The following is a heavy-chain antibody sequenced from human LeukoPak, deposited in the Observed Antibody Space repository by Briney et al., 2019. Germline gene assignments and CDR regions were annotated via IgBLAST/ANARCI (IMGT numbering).Heavy chain of an antibody. D-gene: IGHD3-22*01. CDR1: GGSISSGDYY. J-gene: IGHJ5*02. V-gene: IGHV4-30-4*01. Sequence: SQTLSLTCTVSGGSISSGDYYWSWIRQPPGKGLEWIAYMYYSGSTYYNPSLKGRVTMSADTSKNQFSLKLSSVTAADTAVYYCARPYYYDSRIDPWGQGTLSPSPQ. CDR2: MYYSGST. CDR3: ARPYYYDSRIDP.